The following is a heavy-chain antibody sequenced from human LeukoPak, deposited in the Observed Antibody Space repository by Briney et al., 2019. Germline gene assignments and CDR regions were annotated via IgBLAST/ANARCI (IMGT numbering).Heavy chain of an antibody. V-gene: IGHV3-66*01. CDR2: IYSGGST. Sequence: GGSLRLSCAASGFTVSSNYMCWVRQAPGKGLEWVSVIYSGGSTYYADSVKGRFTISRDNSKNTLYLQMNSLRAEDTAVYYCARGTDYGYVSYWGQGTLVTVSS. J-gene: IGHJ4*02. CDR1: GFTVSSNY. CDR3: ARGTDYGYVSY. D-gene: IGHD4-17*01.